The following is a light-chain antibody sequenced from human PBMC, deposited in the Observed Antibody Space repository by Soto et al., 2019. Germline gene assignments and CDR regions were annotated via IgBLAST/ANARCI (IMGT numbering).Light chain of an antibody. Sequence: EKVMTQSPATLSVSPGERATLACRASQSVSSNLAWYQQKPGQAPRLLIYDASTRATGIPARFSGSGSGTEFTLTISSLQSEDLAVYYGQQYDDWPETFGQGTKLEIK. V-gene: IGKV3-15*01. CDR3: QQYDDWPET. CDR1: QSVSSN. J-gene: IGKJ1*01. CDR2: DAS.